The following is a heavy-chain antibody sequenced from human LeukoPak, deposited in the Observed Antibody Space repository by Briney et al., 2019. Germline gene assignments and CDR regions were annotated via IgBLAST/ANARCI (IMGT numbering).Heavy chain of an antibody. CDR1: GFTFSSYS. J-gene: IGHJ4*02. CDR2: ISSSSSYI. Sequence: GGSLRLSCAASGFTFSSYSMNWVRQAPGKGLEWVSSISSSSSYIYYADSVKGRFTISRDNAKNSLYLQMNSLKAEDTAVYYCAKRKSRTSGYWGFDYWGQGTLVTVSS. CDR3: AKRKSRTSGYWGFDY. D-gene: IGHD3-3*01. V-gene: IGHV3-21*04.